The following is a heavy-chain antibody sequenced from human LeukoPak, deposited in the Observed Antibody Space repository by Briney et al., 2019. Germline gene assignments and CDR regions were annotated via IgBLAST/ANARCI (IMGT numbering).Heavy chain of an antibody. Sequence: GGSLRLSCAAPGFTFSSYSMNWVRQAPGKGLEWVSSISSSSSYIYYADSVKGRFTISRDNAKNSLYLQMNSLRAEDTAVYYCAREGQLTFDYWGQGTLVTVSS. J-gene: IGHJ4*02. CDR1: GFTFSSYS. V-gene: IGHV3-21*01. CDR2: ISSSSSYI. D-gene: IGHD6-13*01. CDR3: AREGQLTFDY.